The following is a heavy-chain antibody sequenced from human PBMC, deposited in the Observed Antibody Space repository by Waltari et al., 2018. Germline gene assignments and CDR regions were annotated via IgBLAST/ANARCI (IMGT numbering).Heavy chain of an antibody. J-gene: IGHJ4*02. Sequence: EVQLLESGGGLVQTGGSLRLSCAASGFTFRSYAMSWVRPAPGKGLEWVSAISGSGGSTYYADSVKGRFTISRDNSKNTLYLQMNSLRAEDTAVYYCANSIVGAGGYFDYWGQGTLVTVSS. V-gene: IGHV3-23*01. CDR1: GFTFRSYA. CDR2: ISGSGGST. D-gene: IGHD1-26*01. CDR3: ANSIVGAGGYFDY.